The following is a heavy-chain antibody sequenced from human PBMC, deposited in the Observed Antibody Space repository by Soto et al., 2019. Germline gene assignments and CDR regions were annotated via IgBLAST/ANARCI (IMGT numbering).Heavy chain of an antibody. CDR2: ISWNSATI. CDR3: AKVAVTGPLFYDYYIDV. J-gene: IGHJ6*03. D-gene: IGHD2-15*01. CDR1: GFTFGDYA. V-gene: IGHV3-9*01. Sequence: EVQLVESGGGLVQPGRTLRLSCAASGFTFGDYAMHWVRQAPGKGLEWVSGISWNSATIAYADSVKGRFTISRNNAQKSLYLQMKALTTGDTALYYCAKVAVTGPLFYDYYIDVWGEGTTVTGSS.